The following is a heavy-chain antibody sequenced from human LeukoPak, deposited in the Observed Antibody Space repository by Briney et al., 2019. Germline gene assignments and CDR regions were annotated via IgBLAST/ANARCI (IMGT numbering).Heavy chain of an antibody. D-gene: IGHD6-19*01. CDR1: GYTFTGYY. CDR3: ARRSPVAGTFDY. V-gene: IGHV1-2*02. CDR2: INPNSGGT. J-gene: IGHJ4*02. Sequence: GASVKVSCKASGYTFTGYYMHRVRQAPGQGLEWMGWINPNSGGTNYAQKFQGRVTMTRDTSISTAYMELSRLRSDDTAVYYCARRSPVAGTFDYWGQGTLVTVSS.